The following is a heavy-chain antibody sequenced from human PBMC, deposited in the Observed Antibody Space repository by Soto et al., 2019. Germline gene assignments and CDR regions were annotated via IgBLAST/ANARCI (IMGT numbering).Heavy chain of an antibody. CDR2: VSAYNGNT. CDR3: APTLKTGTLFDY. V-gene: IGHV1-18*04. D-gene: IGHD1-1*01. J-gene: IGHJ4*02. CDR1: GYTFTSYG. Sequence: ASVKVSCKASGYTFTSYGISWVRQAPGQGLEWMGWVSAYNGNTNYAQKLQGRVTMTTDTSTSTAYMELRSLRSDDTAVYYCAPTLKTGTLFDYWGQGTLVTVSS.